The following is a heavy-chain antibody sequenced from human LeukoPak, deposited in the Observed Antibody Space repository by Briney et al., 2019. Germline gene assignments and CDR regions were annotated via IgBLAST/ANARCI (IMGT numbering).Heavy chain of an antibody. Sequence: GGSLRLSCAASGFTFSSYGMHWVRQAPGKGLEWVAVISYDGSNKYYADSVKGRFTISRDNSKNTLYLQMNSLRAEDTAVYYCARSTVTTGPYYGMDVWGQGTTVTVSS. CDR1: GFTFSSYG. D-gene: IGHD4-17*01. CDR2: ISYDGSNK. V-gene: IGHV3-30*03. J-gene: IGHJ6*02. CDR3: ARSTVTTGPYYGMDV.